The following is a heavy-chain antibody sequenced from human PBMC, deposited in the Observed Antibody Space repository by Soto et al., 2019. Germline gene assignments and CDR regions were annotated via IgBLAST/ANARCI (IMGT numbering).Heavy chain of an antibody. CDR1: GFTFDDYA. Sequence: GGSLRLSCAASGFTFDDYAMHWVRQAPGKGLEWVSGISWNSGSIGYADSVKGRFTISRDNSKNTLYLQMNSLRAEDTAVYYCAKGGDYYDSSGYYSVGTFDIWGQGTMVTVSS. CDR2: ISWNSGSI. V-gene: IGHV3-9*01. J-gene: IGHJ3*02. CDR3: AKGGDYYDSSGYYSVGTFDI. D-gene: IGHD3-22*01.